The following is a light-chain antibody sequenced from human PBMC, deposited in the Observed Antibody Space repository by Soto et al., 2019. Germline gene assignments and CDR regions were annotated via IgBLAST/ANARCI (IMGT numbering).Light chain of an antibody. CDR1: SSDVGGYNY. CDR3: SSYTSSSTRV. J-gene: IGLJ3*02. V-gene: IGLV2-14*01. Sequence: QSALTQPASVSGSPGQSITISCTGTSSDVGGYNYVSWYQQHPGKAPKLMIYEVSNRPSGVSNRFSGSKSGNPASLIISGLQAEDEADYYCSSYTSSSTRVFGGGTKVTVL. CDR2: EVS.